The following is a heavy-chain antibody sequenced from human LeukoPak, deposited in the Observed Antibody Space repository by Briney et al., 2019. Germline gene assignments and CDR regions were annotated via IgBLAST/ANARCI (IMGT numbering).Heavy chain of an antibody. Sequence: PGGSLRLSCAASGFTFSSYGMHWVRQAPGKGLEWVSFIRYDGSNKYYADSVKGRFTISRDNSKNTRYLQMKTLRDEDTALYYCAKSGYSSGRYIWFHPWGQGKVVTVSS. CDR1: GFTFSSYG. CDR2: IRYDGSNK. D-gene: IGHD6-19*01. V-gene: IGHV3-30*02. J-gene: IGHJ5*02. CDR3: AKSGYSSGRYIWFHP.